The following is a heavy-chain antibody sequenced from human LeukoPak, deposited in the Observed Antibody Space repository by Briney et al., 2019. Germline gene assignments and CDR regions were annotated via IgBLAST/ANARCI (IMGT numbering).Heavy chain of an antibody. CDR3: ARESMVVSSQFDY. V-gene: IGHV3-21*01. J-gene: IGHJ4*02. D-gene: IGHD4/OR15-4a*01. Sequence: PGGSLRLSCAASGFTFSSYSMNWVRQAPGKGLEWVSSISSSSSYIYYADSVKGRFTISRDNAKNPLYLQMNSLRAEDTAVYYCARESMVVSSQFDYWGQGTLVTVSS. CDR1: GFTFSSYS. CDR2: ISSSSSYI.